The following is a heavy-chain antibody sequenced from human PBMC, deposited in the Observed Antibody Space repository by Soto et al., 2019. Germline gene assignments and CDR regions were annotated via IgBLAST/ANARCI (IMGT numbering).Heavy chain of an antibody. V-gene: IGHV4-39*01. CDR3: TRITGRHLDY. D-gene: IGHD1-20*01. CDR2: IDYSGTA. Sequence: WSMDRQPPGKGLEWIGNIDYSGTAYFSPSLATRVTFHVDTSKNQFSLTLYSVTAADTAVYYCTRITGRHLDYWGQGILVTGSS. J-gene: IGHJ4*02.